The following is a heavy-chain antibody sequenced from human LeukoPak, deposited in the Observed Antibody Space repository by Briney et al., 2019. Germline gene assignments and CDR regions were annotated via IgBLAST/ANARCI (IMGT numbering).Heavy chain of an antibody. CDR2: IYYSGST. CDR1: GGSISSSNCY. CDR3: ARQLKGYCSGGSCFSGFDS. D-gene: IGHD2-15*01. V-gene: IGHV4-39*01. Sequence: SETLSLTCTVSGGSISSSNCYWGWIRQPPGKGLEWIGSIYYSGSTYYNPPLKSRVTISVDTAKNQFSLKVNSVTAADTAVYFCARQLKGYCSGGSCFSGFDSWGQGAQVTVSS. J-gene: IGHJ4*02.